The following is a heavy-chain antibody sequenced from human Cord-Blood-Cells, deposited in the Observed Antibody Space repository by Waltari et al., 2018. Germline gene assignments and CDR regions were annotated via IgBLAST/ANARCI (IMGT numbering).Heavy chain of an antibody. CDR2: ISYDGSNK. D-gene: IGHD1-26*01. CDR3: ARDLVGGVGATDY. V-gene: IGHV3-30*04. J-gene: IGHJ4*02. Sequence: QVQLVESGGGVVQPGRSLRLSCAASGFTFSSYAMHWVRQAPGKGLGWVAVISYDGSNKYYADSVKGRFTISRDNSKNTLYLQMNSLRAEDTAVYYCARDLVGGVGATDYWGQGTLVTVSS. CDR1: GFTFSSYA.